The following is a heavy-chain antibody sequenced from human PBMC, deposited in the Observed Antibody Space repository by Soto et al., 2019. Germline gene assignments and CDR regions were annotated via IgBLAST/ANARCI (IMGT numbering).Heavy chain of an antibody. J-gene: IGHJ4*02. Sequence: GGSLRLSCAASGFTCGTYTIHWVRQAPGRGPECVSTISSHGCRTFYADFVKCIHTISSNNPKNTLYVQMSSLRLEDAAVYYCVKARATGPKSDFDYWGQGTLVTVSS. CDR2: ISSHGCRT. V-gene: IGHV3-64*05. CDR1: GFTCGTYT. D-gene: IGHD7-27*01. CDR3: VKARATGPKSDFDY.